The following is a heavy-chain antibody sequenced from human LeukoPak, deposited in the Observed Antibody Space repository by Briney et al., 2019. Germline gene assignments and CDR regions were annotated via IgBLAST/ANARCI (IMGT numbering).Heavy chain of an antibody. D-gene: IGHD6-13*01. Sequence: ASVKVSCKASGYTFTSYYMHWVRQAPGQGLEWMGIINPSGGSTSYAQKFQGRVTMTRDTSTSTVYMELSSLRSEDTAVYYCARDKIAAAGTAPIFDYWGQGTLVTVSS. CDR1: GYTFTSYY. CDR3: ARDKIAAAGTAPIFDY. CDR2: INPSGGST. J-gene: IGHJ4*02. V-gene: IGHV1-46*01.